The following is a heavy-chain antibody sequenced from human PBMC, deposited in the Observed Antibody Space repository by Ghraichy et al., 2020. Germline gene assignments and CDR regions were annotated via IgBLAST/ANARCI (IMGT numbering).Heavy chain of an antibody. J-gene: IGHJ5*02. Sequence: GGSLRLSCTASGFTFGDYAMSWFRQAPGKGLEWVGFIRSKAYGGTTEYAASVKGRFTISRDDSKSIAYLQMNSLKTEDTAVYYCTNLGLYGDYDWFDPWGQGTLVTVSS. D-gene: IGHD4-17*01. CDR3: TNLGLYGDYDWFDP. V-gene: IGHV3-49*03. CDR1: GFTFGDYA. CDR2: IRSKAYGGTT.